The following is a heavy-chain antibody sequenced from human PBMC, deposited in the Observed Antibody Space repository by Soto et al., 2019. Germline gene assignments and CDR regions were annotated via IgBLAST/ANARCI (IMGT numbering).Heavy chain of an antibody. Sequence: GGSLRLSCAASGFTFSSYSMNWVRQAPGKGLEWVSYISSSSSTIYYADSVKGRFTISRDNAKNSLYLQMNSLRDEDTAVYYCARDPPETPYSYGPGTFDYWGQGTLVTVSS. D-gene: IGHD5-18*01. CDR2: ISSSSSTI. V-gene: IGHV3-48*02. CDR1: GFTFSSYS. CDR3: ARDPPETPYSYGPGTFDY. J-gene: IGHJ4*02.